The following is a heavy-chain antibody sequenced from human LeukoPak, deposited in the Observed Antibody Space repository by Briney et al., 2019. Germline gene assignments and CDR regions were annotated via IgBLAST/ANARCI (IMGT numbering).Heavy chain of an antibody. CDR1: GYTFTSYG. D-gene: IGHD5-18*01. V-gene: IGHV1-18*04. CDR3: ARELSWIQLWLDY. J-gene: IGHJ4*02. CDR2: ISAYNGNT. Sequence: ASVKVSCKASGYTFTSYGISWARQAPGQGLEWMGWISAYNGNTNYAQKLQGRVTMTTDTSTSTANMELRSLRSDDTAVYYCARELSWIQLWLDYWGQGTLVTVSS.